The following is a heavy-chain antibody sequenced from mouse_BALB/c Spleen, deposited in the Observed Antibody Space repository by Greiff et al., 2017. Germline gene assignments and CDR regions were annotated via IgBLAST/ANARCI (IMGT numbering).Heavy chain of an antibody. CDR2: IYPGDGDT. CDR1: GYAFSSYW. J-gene: IGHJ2*01. Sequence: QVQLKQSGAELVRPGSSVKISCKASGYAFSSYWMNWVKQRPGQGLEWIGQIYPGDGDTNYNGKFKGKATLTADKSSSTAYMQLSSLTSEDSAVYFCARRLRGYYFDYWGQGTTLTVSS. D-gene: IGHD1-1*01. CDR3: ARRLRGYYFDY. V-gene: IGHV1-80*01.